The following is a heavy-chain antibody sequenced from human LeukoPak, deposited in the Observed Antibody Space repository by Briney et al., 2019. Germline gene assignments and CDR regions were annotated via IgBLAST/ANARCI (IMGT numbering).Heavy chain of an antibody. CDR1: GYTFNGYY. J-gene: IGHJ3*02. D-gene: IGHD2-2*01. Sequence: EASVKASCKASGYTFNGYYIHWVRQAPGQGLKWMGWINPNSGGANYAQTFQGRVTMTRDTSITTSYMELSRLRSDDTAVYYCARDEMPTFDAFDMWGQGTMVTVSS. V-gene: IGHV1-2*02. CDR2: INPNSGGA. CDR3: ARDEMPTFDAFDM.